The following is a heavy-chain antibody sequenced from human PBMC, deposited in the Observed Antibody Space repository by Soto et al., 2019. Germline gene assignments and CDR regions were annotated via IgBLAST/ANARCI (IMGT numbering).Heavy chain of an antibody. Sequence: ASVKVSCKASGYTFTSYGISWVRQAPGQGLEWMGWISAYNGNTNYAKKLQGRVTMTTDTSTSTAYMELRRLRSDDTAVRYCARKPYSSSWYVYWGQGTLVXVSS. D-gene: IGHD6-13*01. J-gene: IGHJ4*02. V-gene: IGHV1-18*01. CDR2: ISAYNGNT. CDR3: ARKPYSSSWYVY. CDR1: GYTFTSYG.